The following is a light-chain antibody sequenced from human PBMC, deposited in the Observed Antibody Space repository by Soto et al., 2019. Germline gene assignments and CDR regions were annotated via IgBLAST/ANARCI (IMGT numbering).Light chain of an antibody. V-gene: IGLV2-14*03. J-gene: IGLJ2*01. CDR1: SSDVGGYNY. CDR2: DVN. CDR3: SSHSSSSTLVV. Sequence: QSALTQPPSMSGSPGQSIPISCTGTSSDVGGYNYVSWYRQHPGKAPKLMIYDVNNRPSGVSNRFSGSKSGNTASLTISGLQAEDEADYYCSSHSSSSTLVVFGGGTKLTVL.